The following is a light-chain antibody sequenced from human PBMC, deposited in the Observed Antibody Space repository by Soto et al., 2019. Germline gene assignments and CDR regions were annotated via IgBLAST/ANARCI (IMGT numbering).Light chain of an antibody. CDR3: QKYNSYTYT. CDR2: GAS. V-gene: IGKV3-20*01. CDR1: QSVSSSY. Sequence: EIVLTQSPGTLSLSPGERATLSCRASQSVSSSYLAWYQQKPGQAPRLLIYGASSRATGIPARFSGSGSGTDFSLTISSLQPDDFATYYCQKYNSYTYTFGQGTKLEIK. J-gene: IGKJ2*01.